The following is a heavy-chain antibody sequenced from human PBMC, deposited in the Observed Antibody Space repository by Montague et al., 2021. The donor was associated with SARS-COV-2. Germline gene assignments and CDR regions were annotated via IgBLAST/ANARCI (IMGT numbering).Heavy chain of an antibody. V-gene: IGHV3-23*01. D-gene: IGHD3-10*01. CDR2: ISGSGGST. CDR1: GFTFSSYA. J-gene: IGHJ4*02. Sequence: LRLSCAASGFTFSSYAMSWVRQAPGKGLEWVSTISGSGGSTYYADSVKGRFTISRDNSKNTLYLQMNSLRAEDTAVYYCANDVGALLGSGSYQGYWGQGTLVTVSS. CDR3: ANDVGALLGSGSYQGY.